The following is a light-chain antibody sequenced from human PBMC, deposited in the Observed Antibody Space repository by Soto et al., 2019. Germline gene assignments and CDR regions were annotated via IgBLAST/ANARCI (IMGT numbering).Light chain of an antibody. J-gene: IGLJ1*01. Sequence: QSVLTQPPSVSGAPGQRVTISCTGSSSNIGAGYDVHWYQQLPGTAPKLLIHGNSNRPSGVPDRLSGSKSGTSASQAITGIQGDDEADYYCQCYDSSLTLRVLGTGTKGTV. CDR1: SSNIGAGYD. CDR2: GNS. CDR3: QCYDSSLTLRV. V-gene: IGLV1-40*01.